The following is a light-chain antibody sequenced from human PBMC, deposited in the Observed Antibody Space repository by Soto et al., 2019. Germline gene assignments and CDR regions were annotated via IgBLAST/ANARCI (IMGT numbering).Light chain of an antibody. V-gene: IGKV4-1*01. CDR3: QQYYGTPFT. J-gene: IGKJ3*01. Sequence: DIVMTQSPDSLAVSLGERATINCKSSQSVLYSSDNKNYLAWYQQKPGQPPNLLIYWASTRASGVPDRFSGSGSGTDFTLTISSLQAEDVAIYYCQQYYGTPFTFGPGTKVHI. CDR1: QSVLYSSDNKNY. CDR2: WAS.